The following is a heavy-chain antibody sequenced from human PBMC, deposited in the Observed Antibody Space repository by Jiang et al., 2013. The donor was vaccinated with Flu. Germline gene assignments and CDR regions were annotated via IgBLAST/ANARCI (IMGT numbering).Heavy chain of an antibody. CDR3: ARDKMEGYSYGPRLDYGMDV. Sequence: VQLLESGGGLVQPGGSLRLSCAASGFTVSSNYMSWVRQAPGKGLEWVSVIYSGGSTYYADSVKGRFTISRDNSKNTLYLQMNSLRAEDTAVYYCARDKMEGYSYGPRLDYGMDVWGQGTTVTVSS. CDR2: IYSGGST. D-gene: IGHD5-18*01. CDR1: GFTVSSNY. J-gene: IGHJ6*02. V-gene: IGHV3-66*02.